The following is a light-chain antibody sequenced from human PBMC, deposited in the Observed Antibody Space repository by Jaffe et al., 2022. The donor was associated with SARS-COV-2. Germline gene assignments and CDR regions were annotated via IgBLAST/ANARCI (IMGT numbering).Light chain of an antibody. Sequence: QAGLTQPPSMSKDLRQTATLTCTGNSNNVGNEGASWLQQHQGHPPKLLSYRKNNRPSGISERFSASRSGNTASLTITGLQPEDEADYYCLAWDSTLSTWVFGGGTKLTV. CDR1: SNNVGNEG. CDR3: LAWDSTLSTWV. CDR2: RKN. J-gene: IGLJ3*02. V-gene: IGLV10-54*01.